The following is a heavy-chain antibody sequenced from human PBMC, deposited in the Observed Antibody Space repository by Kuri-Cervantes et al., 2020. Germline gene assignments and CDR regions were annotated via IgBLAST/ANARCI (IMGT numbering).Heavy chain of an antibody. CDR1: GFTFSSYA. CDR2: ISGSGGST. V-gene: IGHV3-23*01. Sequence: ETLSLTCAASGFTFSSYAMSWVRQAPGKGLEWVSAISGSGGSTYYADSVKGRFTISRDNSKNTLYLQMNSLRAEDTAVYYCARDLRGFGELFSFDYWGQGTLVTVSS. D-gene: IGHD3-10*01. J-gene: IGHJ4*02. CDR3: ARDLRGFGELFSFDY.